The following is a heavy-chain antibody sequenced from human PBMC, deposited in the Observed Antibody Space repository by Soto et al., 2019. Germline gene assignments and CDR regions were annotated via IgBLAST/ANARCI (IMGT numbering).Heavy chain of an antibody. Sequence: QVQLVQSGAEVKKPGASVKVSCKASGYTFTSYAIHWVRQAPGQRLEWMGWINAGNGNTKYSQKFQDRVTNTRDTSASTAYMELSSLRSEDTAVYYYARDLGGWPDYWGQGTLVTVSS. J-gene: IGHJ4*02. CDR2: INAGNGNT. V-gene: IGHV1-3*01. CDR1: GYTFTSYA. D-gene: IGHD6-19*01. CDR3: ARDLGGWPDY.